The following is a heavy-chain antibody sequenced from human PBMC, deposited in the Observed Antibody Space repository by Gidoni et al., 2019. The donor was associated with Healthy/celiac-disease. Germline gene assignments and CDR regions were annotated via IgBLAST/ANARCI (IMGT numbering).Heavy chain of an antibody. Sequence: EVQLVESGGGLVQPGGSLRLSCAASGFTLGRYSMNWVRQAPGKGLEWVSYISSGISPIYYADSVKGRFTISRDIAKNSLYLQMNSLRDEDTAVYYCARGGSLRETYYYGMDVWGQGTTVTVSS. CDR3: ARGGSLRETYYYGMDV. V-gene: IGHV3-48*02. J-gene: IGHJ6*02. D-gene: IGHD3-22*01. CDR2: ISSGISPI. CDR1: GFTLGRYS.